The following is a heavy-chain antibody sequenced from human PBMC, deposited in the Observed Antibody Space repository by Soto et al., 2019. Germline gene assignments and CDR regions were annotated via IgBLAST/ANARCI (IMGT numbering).Heavy chain of an antibody. CDR3: ARRNTIFGVVTRNYYYYYYMDV. CDR2: ISAYNGNT. CDR1: GYTFTSYG. D-gene: IGHD3-3*01. J-gene: IGHJ6*03. Sequence: ASVKVSCKASGYTFTSYGISWVRQAPGQGLEWMGWISAYNGNTNYAQKLQGRVTMTTDTSTSTAYMELRSLRSDDTAVYYCARRNTIFGVVTRNYYYYYYMDVWGKGTTVTVSS. V-gene: IGHV1-18*01.